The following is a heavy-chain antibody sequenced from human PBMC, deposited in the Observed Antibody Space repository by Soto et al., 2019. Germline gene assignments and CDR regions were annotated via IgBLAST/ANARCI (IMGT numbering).Heavy chain of an antibody. J-gene: IGHJ6*02. CDR1: GYSFTSYW. CDR3: AAAPYCSSGSCYPFYYYYYGMDV. CDR2: IDPSDSYT. D-gene: IGHD2-15*01. V-gene: IGHV5-10-1*01. Sequence: RGESLKISCKGSGYSFTSYWISWVRQMPGKGLEWMGRIDPSDSYTNYSPSFQGHVTISADKSISTAYLQWSSLKASDTAMYYCAAAPYCSSGSCYPFYYYYYGMDVWGQGTTVTVSS.